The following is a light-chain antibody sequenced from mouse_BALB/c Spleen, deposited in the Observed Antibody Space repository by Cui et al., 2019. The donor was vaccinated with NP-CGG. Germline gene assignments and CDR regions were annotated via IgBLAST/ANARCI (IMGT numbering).Light chain of an antibody. CDR3: ALWYSNHWV. Sequence: QTVAPPESAFTTSPGETVTLTCRSSIGAVITSNYANWVQEKPDHLFTGLIGGTNNRAPGVPARFSGSLIGDKAALTITGAQTEDEAIYFCALWYSNHWVFGGGTKLTVL. J-gene: IGLJ1*01. CDR1: IGAVITSNY. CDR2: GTN. V-gene: IGLV1*01.